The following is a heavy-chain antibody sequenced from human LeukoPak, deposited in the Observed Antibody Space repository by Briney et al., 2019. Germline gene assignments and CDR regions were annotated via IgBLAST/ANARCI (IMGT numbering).Heavy chain of an antibody. CDR3: ARITFVVEGYGMDV. Sequence: SETLSLTCTVSGGSISSYFWSWIRQPPGKGLEWLGYIYYSGSTTYNPSLKSRVTISVDTSKNQFSLSLSSVTAADTAVYYCARITFVVEGYGMDVWGQGTTVTVSS. CDR1: GGSISSYF. J-gene: IGHJ6*02. CDR2: IYYSGST. V-gene: IGHV4-59*08. D-gene: IGHD2-21*01.